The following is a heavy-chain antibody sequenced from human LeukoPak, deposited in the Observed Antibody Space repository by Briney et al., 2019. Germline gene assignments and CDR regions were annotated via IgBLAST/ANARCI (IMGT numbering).Heavy chain of an antibody. J-gene: IGHJ2*01. CDR2: ISGSGGST. D-gene: IGHD1-14*01. CDR3: AKDRERFYRGWYFDL. V-gene: IGHV3-23*01. Sequence: PGGSLRLSCAASGFTFSSYAMSWVRQAPGKGLEWVSAISGSGGSTYYADSVKGRFTISRDNSKNTLYLQMNSLRAEDTAVYYCAKDRERFYRGWYFDLWGRGTLVSVSS. CDR1: GFTFSSYA.